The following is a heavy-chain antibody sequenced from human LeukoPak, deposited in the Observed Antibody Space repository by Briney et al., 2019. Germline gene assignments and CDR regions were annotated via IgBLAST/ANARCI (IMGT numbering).Heavy chain of an antibody. CDR2: IRGIGGST. CDR1: GFTFRSYG. D-gene: IGHD3-22*01. Sequence: GGSLRLSCAASGFTFRSYGMSWVRQPPGKGLEWVSAIRGIGGSTEYADSVQGRFTISRDNSKNTLYLQMNSLRVEDTAIYYCAKPYYFDRHGYSDLWGRGSLVSASS. J-gene: IGHJ2*01. V-gene: IGHV3-23*01. CDR3: AKPYYFDRHGYSDL.